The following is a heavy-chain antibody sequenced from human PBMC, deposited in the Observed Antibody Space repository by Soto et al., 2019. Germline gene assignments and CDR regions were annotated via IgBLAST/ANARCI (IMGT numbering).Heavy chain of an antibody. Sequence: EVQLVESGGGLVQPGGSLRLSCVASGFSFSAYSMNWVRQAPGKGLEWVSYISRSSSSIYYVDSVKGRFTISRDNDKNSLHLQMNSLRDEDTAIYYCARYGSGSNLRDPFDHWGQGTLVTVSS. CDR1: GFSFSAYS. CDR2: ISRSSSSI. CDR3: ARYGSGSNLRDPFDH. J-gene: IGHJ4*02. D-gene: IGHD3-10*01. V-gene: IGHV3-48*02.